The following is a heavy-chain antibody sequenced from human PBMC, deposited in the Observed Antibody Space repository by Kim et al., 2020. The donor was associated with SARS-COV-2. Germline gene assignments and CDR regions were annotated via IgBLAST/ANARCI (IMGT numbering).Heavy chain of an antibody. J-gene: IGHJ6*02. CDR1: GGSFSGYY. D-gene: IGHD3-3*01. Sequence: SETLSLTCAVYGGSFSGYYGSWIRQPPGKGLEWIGESNHSGSTNYNPSRKSRVTISVDTSKNKFSLKLGSGTAGDTAVYDCARGRTIVGVVIRGFYYYGMDVWRQVTTVTVSS. CDR2: SNHSGST. V-gene: IGHV4-34*01. CDR3: ARGRTIVGVVIRGFYYYGMDV.